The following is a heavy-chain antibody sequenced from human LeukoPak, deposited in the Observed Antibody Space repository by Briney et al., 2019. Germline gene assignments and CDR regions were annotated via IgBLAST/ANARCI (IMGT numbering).Heavy chain of an antibody. CDR1: GGSINTDY. CDR2: ISGSGGST. D-gene: IGHD3-22*01. Sequence: PSETLSLTCTVSGGSINTDYYWSWVRQAPGKGLEWVSAISGSGGSTFYADSVKGRFTISRDNSKNTLYLQMSSLRAEDTAVYYCAKGYDSSGYYTEFGYWGQGTLVTVSS. CDR3: AKGYDSSGYYTEFGY. V-gene: IGHV3-23*01. J-gene: IGHJ4*02.